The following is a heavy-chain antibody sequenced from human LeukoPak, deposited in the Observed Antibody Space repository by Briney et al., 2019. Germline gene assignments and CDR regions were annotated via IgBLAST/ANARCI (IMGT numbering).Heavy chain of an antibody. Sequence: PSETLSLTCAVYGGSFSGYYWSWIRQPPGKGLEWIGEINHSGSTNYNPSLKGRVTISVDTSKNQFSLKLSSVTAADTAVYYCARGHYYDSSGYDYDYWGQGTLVTVSS. CDR2: INHSGST. V-gene: IGHV4-34*01. CDR3: ARGHYYDSSGYDYDY. D-gene: IGHD3-22*01. J-gene: IGHJ4*02. CDR1: GGSFSGYY.